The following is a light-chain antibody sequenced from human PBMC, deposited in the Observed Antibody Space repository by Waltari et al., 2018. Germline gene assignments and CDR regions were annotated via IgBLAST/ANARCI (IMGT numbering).Light chain of an antibody. Sequence: DIVMTQSPDSLAVSLGERATINCKSSQSVLYSSNNKNYLAWFQQKAGQPPKLLISWASTRESGVPDRFSGSGSRTDFTLTINSLQAEDVAVYYCHQYHSSPFTFGGGTKVEIK. CDR1: QSVLYSSNNKNY. CDR2: WAS. V-gene: IGKV4-1*01. J-gene: IGKJ4*01. CDR3: HQYHSSPFT.